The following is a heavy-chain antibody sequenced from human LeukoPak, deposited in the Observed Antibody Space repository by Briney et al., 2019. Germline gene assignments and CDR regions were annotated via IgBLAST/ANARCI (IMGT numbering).Heavy chain of an antibody. CDR2: MNDGGGKT. CDR3: AKAGGSTGYSFDY. D-gene: IGHD3-9*01. J-gene: IGHJ4*02. CDR1: GFTFRHNA. Sequence: GGSLRLSCAASGFTFRHNAMSWVRQAPGKGLVWVSAMNDGGGKTYYTDSVQGRFSISRDNSKNMLYLQMNSLRAEDTAVYYCAKAGGSTGYSFDYWGQGTLVTVSS. V-gene: IGHV3-23*01.